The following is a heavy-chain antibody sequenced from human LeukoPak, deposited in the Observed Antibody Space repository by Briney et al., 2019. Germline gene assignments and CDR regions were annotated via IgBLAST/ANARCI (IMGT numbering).Heavy chain of an antibody. V-gene: IGHV4-4*09. CDR3: ARLSFRASGDYYMDV. Sequence: SETLSLTCTVSGGSISSYYWSWIRQPPGKGLEWIGYIYTSGSTNYNPSLKSRVTISVDTSKNQFSLKLGSVTAADTAVYYCARLSFRASGDYYMDVWGKGTTVTVSS. J-gene: IGHJ6*03. CDR2: IYTSGST. D-gene: IGHD3-16*01. CDR1: GGSISSYY.